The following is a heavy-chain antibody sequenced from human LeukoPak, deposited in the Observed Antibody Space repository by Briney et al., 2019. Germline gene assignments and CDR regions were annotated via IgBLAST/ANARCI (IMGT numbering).Heavy chain of an antibody. V-gene: IGHV1-8*01. CDR1: GYTFTSYD. CDR3: ATAHSNLYYFDY. D-gene: IGHD4-11*01. CDR2: MNPNSGNT. J-gene: IGHJ4*02. Sequence: ASVKVSCKASGYTFTSYDINWVRQATGQGLEWMGWMNPNSGNTGYAQKFQGRVTMTRNTSISTAYMELSSLRSEDTAVYYCATAHSNLYYFDYWGQGTLVTVSS.